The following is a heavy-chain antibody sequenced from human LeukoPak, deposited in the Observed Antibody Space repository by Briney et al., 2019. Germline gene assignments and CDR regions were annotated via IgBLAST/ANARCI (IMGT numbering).Heavy chain of an antibody. CDR3: ARPKSSGYYHDAFDI. V-gene: IGHV4-59*08. CDR2: IYYSGST. Sequence: SETLSLTCTVSGGSISSYYWSWIRQPPGKGLEWLGYIYYSGSTNYNPSLKSRVTISVDTSKNQFSLKLSSVTAADTAVYYCARPKSSGYYHDAFDIWGQGTMVTVSS. D-gene: IGHD3-22*01. J-gene: IGHJ3*02. CDR1: GGSISSYY.